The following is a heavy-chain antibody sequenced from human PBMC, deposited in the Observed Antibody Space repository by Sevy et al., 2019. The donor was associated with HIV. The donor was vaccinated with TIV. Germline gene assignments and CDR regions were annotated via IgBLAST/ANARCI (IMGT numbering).Heavy chain of an antibody. CDR2: IIPIFGTA. CDR3: ARVAQDYYGSGSYYRGHFDY. D-gene: IGHD3-10*01. Sequence: ASVKFSCKASGGTFSSYAISWVRQAPGQGLEWMGGIIPIFGTANYAQKFQGRVTITADESTSTAYMELSSLRSEDTAVYYCARVAQDYYGSGSYYRGHFDYWGQGTLVTVSS. J-gene: IGHJ4*02. CDR1: GGTFSSYA. V-gene: IGHV1-69*13.